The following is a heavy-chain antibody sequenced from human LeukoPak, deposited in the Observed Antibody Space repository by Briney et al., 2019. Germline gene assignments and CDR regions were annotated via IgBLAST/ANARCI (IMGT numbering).Heavy chain of an antibody. CDR3: ARDSGTPYGDYGYYFDY. J-gene: IGHJ4*02. D-gene: IGHD4-17*01. CDR2: ISSSSSTI. Sequence: GGSLRLSCAASGFTFSSYSMNWVRQAPGKGLEWVSYISSSSSTIYYADSVKGRFTISRDNAKNSLYLQMNSLRAEDTAVYYCARDSGTPYGDYGYYFDYWGQGTLVTVSS. CDR1: GFTFSSYS. V-gene: IGHV3-48*04.